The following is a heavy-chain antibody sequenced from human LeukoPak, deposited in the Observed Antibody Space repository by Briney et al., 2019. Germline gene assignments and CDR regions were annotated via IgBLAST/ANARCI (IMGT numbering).Heavy chain of an antibody. J-gene: IGHJ4*02. CDR2: IDPSDSYT. CDR3: ARPRYSSGWYFDF. V-gene: IGHV5-10-1*01. Sequence: GGSLRLSCKGSGYSFTSYWISRVRQMPGKGLEWMGRIDPSDSYTNYSPSFQGHATISTDKSINTAYLQWSCLKASDTAMYYCARPRYSSGWYFDFWGQGTLVTVSS. CDR1: GYSFTSYW. D-gene: IGHD6-19*01.